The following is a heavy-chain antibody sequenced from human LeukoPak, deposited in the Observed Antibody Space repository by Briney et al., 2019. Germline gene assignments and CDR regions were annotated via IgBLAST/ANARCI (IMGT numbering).Heavy chain of an antibody. CDR3: AKRESDDYSSDWYPGGIFDY. CDR1: GFTFSSYA. CDR2: ISGSGGST. J-gene: IGHJ4*02. Sequence: PGGSLRLSCAASGFTFSSYAMSWVRQAPGKGLEWVSAISGSGGSTYYADSVKGRFTISRDNSKNTLYLQMNSLRAEDTAVYYCAKRESDDYSSDWYPGGIFDYWGQGTLVTVSS. D-gene: IGHD6-19*01. V-gene: IGHV3-23*01.